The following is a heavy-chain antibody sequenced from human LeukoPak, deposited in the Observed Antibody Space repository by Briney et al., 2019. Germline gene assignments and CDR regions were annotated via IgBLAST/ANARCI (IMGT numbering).Heavy chain of an antibody. CDR3: ARDLPPRGYSGYDYYY. CDR2: ISGSGEST. V-gene: IGHV3-23*01. J-gene: IGHJ4*02. CDR1: GFTFGSYA. Sequence: GSLRLSCAASGFTFGSYAMTWVRQAPGKGLEWVSDISGSGESTYYADSVKGRFTFSRDNSKNTLYLQLSNLRAEDTAVYYCARDLPPRGYSGYDYYYWGQGTLVTVSS. D-gene: IGHD5-12*01.